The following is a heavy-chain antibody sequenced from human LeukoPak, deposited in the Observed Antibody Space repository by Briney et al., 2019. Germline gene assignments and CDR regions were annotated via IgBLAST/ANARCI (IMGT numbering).Heavy chain of an antibody. CDR1: GGSFSGYY. D-gene: IGHD3-10*01. Sequence: SETLSLTCAVYGGSFSGYYWSWIRQPPGKGLEWMGEINHSGSTNYNPSLKSRVTISVDTSKNQFSLKLSSVTAADTAVYYCARGRIPSYYGSGSYYGYWGQGTLVTVSS. CDR2: INHSGST. V-gene: IGHV4-34*01. J-gene: IGHJ4*02. CDR3: ARGRIPSYYGSGSYYGY.